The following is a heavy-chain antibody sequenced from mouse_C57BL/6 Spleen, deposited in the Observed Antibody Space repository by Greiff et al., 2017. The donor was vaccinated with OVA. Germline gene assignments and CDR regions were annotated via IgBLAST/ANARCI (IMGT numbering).Heavy chain of an antibody. CDR2: IYPGSGNT. J-gene: IGHJ1*03. CDR1: GYTFTDYY. D-gene: IGHD1-1*01. Sequence: VHLVESGAELVRPGASVKLSCKASGYTFTDYYINWVKQRPGQGLEWIARIYPGSGNTYYNEKFKGKATLTTDKSSSTAYMQLSRLTSDDSAVYFCARGYYGSSYGYFDFWGTGTTVTVSS. CDR3: ARGYYGSSYGYFDF. V-gene: IGHV1-76*01.